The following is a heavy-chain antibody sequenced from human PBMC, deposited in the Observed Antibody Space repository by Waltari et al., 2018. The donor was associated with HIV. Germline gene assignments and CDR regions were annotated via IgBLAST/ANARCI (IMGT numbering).Heavy chain of an antibody. D-gene: IGHD1-1*01. V-gene: IGHV3-21*02. Sequence: DVQLVESGGGLVKPGQSLRLSCIASGFKFDLFRRTWVRQAPGGGLEWVASISKSGYYVYYSDSLKGRVTVSRDNAKESLLLQVSSLAADDTGLYFCVRDRTSETTGDFDSWGRGVPVIVSS. CDR3: VRDRTSETTGDFDS. CDR2: ISKSGYYV. CDR1: GFKFDLFR. J-gene: IGHJ4*02.